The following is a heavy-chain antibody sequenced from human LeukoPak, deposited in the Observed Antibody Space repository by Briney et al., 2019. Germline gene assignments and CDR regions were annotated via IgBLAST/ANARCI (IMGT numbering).Heavy chain of an antibody. Sequence: SETLSLTCTASGGSISSSSYYWGWIRQPPGKGLEWIGSIYYSGSTYYNPSLKSRVTISVDTSKNQFSLKLSSVTAADTAAYYCARHEPYQYYFDYWGQGTLVTVSS. CDR2: IYYSGST. CDR1: GGSISSSSYY. V-gene: IGHV4-39*01. J-gene: IGHJ4*02. CDR3: ARHEPYQYYFDY. D-gene: IGHD1-14*01.